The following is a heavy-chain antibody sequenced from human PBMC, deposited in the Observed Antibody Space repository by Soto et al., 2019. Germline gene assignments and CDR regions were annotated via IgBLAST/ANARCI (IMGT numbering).Heavy chain of an antibody. CDR1: GYRFTSYW. J-gene: IGHJ4*02. D-gene: IGHD2-15*01. CDR2: IDVLNGA. Sequence: GESLKISCRTSGYRFTSYWIAWVRQAPGKGLECISTIDVLNGAWYSDSVRGRLAISRDVSRNTVYLQMGSLRVEDTAIYFCSDWRAGGPVNLDHWGPGTVVTVSS. V-gene: IGHV3-23*05. CDR3: SDWRAGGPVNLDH.